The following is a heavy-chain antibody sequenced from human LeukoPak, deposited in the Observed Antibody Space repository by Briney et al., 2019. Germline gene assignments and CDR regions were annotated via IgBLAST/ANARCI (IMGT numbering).Heavy chain of an antibody. J-gene: IGHJ4*02. CDR1: GFTFSSYA. CDR2: FSGSGGST. V-gene: IGHV3-23*01. D-gene: IGHD6-13*01. CDR3: ARDPSSSSWYHPYDY. Sequence: GGSLRLSCAASGFTFSSYAMSWVRQAPGKGLEWVSAFSGSGGSTYYADSVKGRFTISRDNSKNTLYLQMNSLRAEDTAVYYCARDPSSSSWYHPYDYWGQGTLVTVSS.